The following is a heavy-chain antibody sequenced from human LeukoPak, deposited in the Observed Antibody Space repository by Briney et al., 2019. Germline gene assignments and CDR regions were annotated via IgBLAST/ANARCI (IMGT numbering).Heavy chain of an antibody. CDR3: AKGYDSSGFGSDY. V-gene: IGHV3-9*01. CDR2: ISWNSGSI. J-gene: IGHJ4*02. CDR1: GFTFDDYA. D-gene: IGHD3-22*01. Sequence: GRSLRLSCAASGFTFDDYAMHWVRQAPGEGLEWASGISWNSGSIGHADSVKGRFTISRDNAKNSLYLQMNSLRAEDTALYYCAKGYDSSGFGSDYWGQGTLVTVSS.